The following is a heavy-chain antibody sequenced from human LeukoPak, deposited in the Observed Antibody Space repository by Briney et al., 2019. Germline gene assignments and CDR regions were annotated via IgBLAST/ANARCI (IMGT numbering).Heavy chain of an antibody. V-gene: IGHV1-2*02. CDR2: INPNSGGT. CDR3: ASQGGNGDYGYYFDY. J-gene: IGHJ4*02. Sequence: GASVKVSCKASGYTFTGYYMHWVRQAPGQGLEWMGWINPNSGGTNYAQKFQGRVTMTRDTSISTAYMELSRLRSDDTAVYYCASQGGNGDYGYYFDYWGQGTLVTVSS. CDR1: GYTFTGYY. D-gene: IGHD4-17*01.